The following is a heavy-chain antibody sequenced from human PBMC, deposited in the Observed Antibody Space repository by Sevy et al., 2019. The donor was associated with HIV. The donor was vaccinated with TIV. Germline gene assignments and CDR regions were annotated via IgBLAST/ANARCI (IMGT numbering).Heavy chain of an antibody. CDR1: GFTFSDYW. Sequence: GGSLRLSCAASGFTFSDYWMSWVRQSPGKGLEWVATIKQDESEKYYVDSVKGRFAISRDNVKNSVSLQMNGLRVEDTALYYCAREVCGFNWRPYYFDSWGQGTLVTVSS. V-gene: IGHV3-7*01. CDR2: IKQDESEK. CDR3: AREVCGFNWRPYYFDS. J-gene: IGHJ4*02. D-gene: IGHD3-3*01.